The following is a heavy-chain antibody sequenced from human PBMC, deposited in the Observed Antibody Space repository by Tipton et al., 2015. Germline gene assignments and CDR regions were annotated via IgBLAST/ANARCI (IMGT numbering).Heavy chain of an antibody. CDR2: IHYTGST. D-gene: IGHD2-15*01. V-gene: IGHV4-59*01. J-gene: IGHJ3*01. CDR3: AVAMTHGNDAFDV. CDR1: GGSISSYY. Sequence: TLSLTCTVSGGSISSYYWSWIRQPPGKGLEWIAYIHYTGSTNSNPSLKSRFSVSVDTTENQFSLRLTAVTAADTAVYYCAVAMTHGNDAFDVWGPGTMVIVSS.